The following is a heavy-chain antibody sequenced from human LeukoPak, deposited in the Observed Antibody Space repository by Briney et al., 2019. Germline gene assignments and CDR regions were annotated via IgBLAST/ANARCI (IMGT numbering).Heavy chain of an antibody. CDR2: ISYDGTNK. CDR1: GFTFSSYG. V-gene: IGHV3-30*18. Sequence: GRSLRLSCAASGFTFSSYGMHWVRQAPGKGLEWVAVISYDGTNKYYSDSVKGRFTISRDNSKNTLYLQMNSLRAEDTAVYYCAKDLFSQSIAVVLGYWGQGTLVTVSS. J-gene: IGHJ4*02. D-gene: IGHD6-19*01. CDR3: AKDLFSQSIAVVLGY.